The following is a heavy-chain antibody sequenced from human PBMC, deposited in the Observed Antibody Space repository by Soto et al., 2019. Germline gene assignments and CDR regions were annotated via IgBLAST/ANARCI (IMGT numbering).Heavy chain of an antibody. CDR3: AAATLQAARFYGLDV. CDR2: LAQTGGT. CDR1: GYSVKSSVV. D-gene: IGHD2-15*01. V-gene: IGHV4-38-2*01. J-gene: IGHJ6*02. Sequence: NPSGSLALACAACGYSVKSSVVGGWFQQPAGEGQQWIGSLAQTGGTYRKPSLRSRVTLSVDTSKNPFSLKLTSVSAADTAVYYFAAATLQAARFYGLDVWGQGSMVTVSS.